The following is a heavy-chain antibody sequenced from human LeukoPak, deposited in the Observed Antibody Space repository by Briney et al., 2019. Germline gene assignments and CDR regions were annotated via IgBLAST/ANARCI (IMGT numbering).Heavy chain of an antibody. CDR2: ISNSGVST. CDR3: ANVRGGYRLDY. CDR1: GFTFSSYA. Sequence: GGSLRLSCAASGFTFSSYAMTWVRQAPGKGLEWVSAISNSGVSTYYADSVKGRFTLSRDNSKNTLFLQMDSLRAEDTAVYYCANVRGGYRLDYWGQGSLVTVSS. J-gene: IGHJ4*02. V-gene: IGHV3-23*01. D-gene: IGHD5-12*01.